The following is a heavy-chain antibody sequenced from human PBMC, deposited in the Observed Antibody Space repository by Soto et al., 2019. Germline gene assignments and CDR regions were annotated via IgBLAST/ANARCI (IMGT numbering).Heavy chain of an antibody. V-gene: IGHV5-51*01. CDR1: GGRVSRYW. CDR3: AKRTAYQYYGLGV. Sequence: GPALKSSEKVRGGRVSRYWMGWVRPTPGKGMEWMGIIYPGDSDARYSPSFQGQVTISADKSISTAYLQWSSLTASDTAFYYCAKRTAYQYYGLGVSGQGKTGAV. J-gene: IGHJ6*01. CDR2: IYPGDSDA. D-gene: IGHD2-2*01.